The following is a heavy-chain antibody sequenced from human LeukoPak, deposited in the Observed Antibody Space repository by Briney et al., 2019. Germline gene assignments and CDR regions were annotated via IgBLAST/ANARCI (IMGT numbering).Heavy chain of an antibody. V-gene: IGHV3-30-3*01. CDR2: ISYDGSNK. Sequence: GGSLRLSCAASGFTFSSYAMHWVRQAPGKGLEWVAVISYDGSNKYYADSVKGRFTISRDNSKNTLCLQMNSLRAEDTAVYYCARDGGYYDSSGYWYYFDYWGQGTLVTVSS. CDR1: GFTFSSYA. CDR3: ARDGGYYDSSGYWYYFDY. D-gene: IGHD3-22*01. J-gene: IGHJ4*02.